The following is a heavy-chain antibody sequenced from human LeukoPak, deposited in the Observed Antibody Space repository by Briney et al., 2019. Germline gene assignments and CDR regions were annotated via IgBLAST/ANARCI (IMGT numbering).Heavy chain of an antibody. CDR2: ISYDGSNK. CDR3: ARDQDYYGSGRTY. J-gene: IGHJ4*02. D-gene: IGHD3-10*01. V-gene: IGHV3-30*01. Sequence: GGSLRLSCAASGFTFDNYVMAWFRQAPGKGLEWVAVISYDGSNKYYADSVKGRFTVSRDNSKNTLYLQMNSLRAEDTAVYYCARDQDYYGSGRTYWGQGTLVTVSS. CDR1: GFTFDNYV.